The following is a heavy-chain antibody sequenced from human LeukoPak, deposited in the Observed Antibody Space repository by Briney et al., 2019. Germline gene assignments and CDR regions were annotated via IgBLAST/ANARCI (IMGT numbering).Heavy chain of an antibody. CDR3: AKDQGNIVGATVY. V-gene: IGHV3-66*02. CDR2: IFGGGNT. CDR1: GFTVSSSY. D-gene: IGHD1-26*01. J-gene: IGHJ4*02. Sequence: GGSLRLSCAASGFTVSSSYMSWVRQAPGKGLEWVSVIFGGGNTYYADSVKGRFTISRDNSKNTLHLQMNSLRAEDTAVYYCAKDQGNIVGATVYWGQGTLVTVSS.